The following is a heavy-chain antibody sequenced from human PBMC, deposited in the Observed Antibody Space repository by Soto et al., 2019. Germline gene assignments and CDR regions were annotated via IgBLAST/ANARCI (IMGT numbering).Heavy chain of an antibody. D-gene: IGHD4-17*01. V-gene: IGHV4-30-2*01. CDR3: ARENGTATPTGYYYYYGMDV. CDR1: GGSISSGGYS. J-gene: IGHJ6*02. CDR2: IYHRGST. Sequence: QLQLQESGSGLVKPSQTLSLTCAVSGGSISSGGYSWSWIRQPPGKGLEWIGYIYHRGSTYYNPSITSRVTISVDRTKNQFSLKLSSVTAADTAVYYCARENGTATPTGYYYYYGMDVWGQGTTVTVSS.